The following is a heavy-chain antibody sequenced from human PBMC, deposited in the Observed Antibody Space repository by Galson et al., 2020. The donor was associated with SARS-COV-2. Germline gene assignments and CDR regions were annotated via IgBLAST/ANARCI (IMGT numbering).Heavy chain of an antibody. Sequence: GGSLRLSCVASGLTLSRYTIHWVRQAPGKGLEWVSFISNDGSKKNHADSVKGRFTISRDNSKNTVYLQMNSLGPEDTAVFYCVATIFGVVRPPSDDWGQGTLVTVST. CDR3: VATIFGVVRPPSDD. J-gene: IGHJ4*02. V-gene: IGHV3-30*04. CDR1: GLTLSRYT. CDR2: ISNDGSKK. D-gene: IGHD3-3*01.